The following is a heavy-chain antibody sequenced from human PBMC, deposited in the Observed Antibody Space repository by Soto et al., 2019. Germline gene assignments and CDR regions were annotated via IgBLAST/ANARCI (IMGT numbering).Heavy chain of an antibody. CDR2: IYYSGTT. J-gene: IGHJ4*02. D-gene: IGHD3-16*01. CDR3: ARAWGYYFDY. V-gene: IGHV4-59*01. CDR1: GGSISSYY. Sequence: QVQLQESGPGLVKPSETLSLTCTVSGGSISSYYWSWIRPPPGKGLEWIGYIYYSGTTNYNPSHKRRITISVDTSKNLFSLKLSSVTAADTAVYYCARAWGYYFDYWGQGTLVTVSS.